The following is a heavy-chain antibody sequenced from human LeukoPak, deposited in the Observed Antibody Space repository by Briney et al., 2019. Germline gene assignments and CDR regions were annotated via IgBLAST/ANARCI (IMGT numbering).Heavy chain of an antibody. CDR3: ARVLTMVRGPDAFDI. J-gene: IGHJ3*02. D-gene: IGHD3-10*01. CDR1: GYTFTSYG. V-gene: IGHV1-18*01. Sequence: ASVKVSCKASGYTFTSYGISWVRQAPGQGLEWMGWISAYNGNTNYAQKLQGRVTMTTDTSTSTAYMELRSLRSDDTAVYYCARVLTMVRGPDAFDIWGQGTMVTVSS. CDR2: ISAYNGNT.